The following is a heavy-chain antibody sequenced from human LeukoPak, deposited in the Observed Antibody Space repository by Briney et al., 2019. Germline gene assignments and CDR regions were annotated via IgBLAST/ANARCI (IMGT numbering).Heavy chain of an antibody. CDR3: ARPADTIP. CDR1: GYTFTDYW. V-gene: IGHV5-51*01. J-gene: IGHJ5*02. Sequence: VESLKISCKGSGYTFTDYWIAWVRQMPGQGLELMGIVYPGDSDTRYCPSFQGQATLAADNSTTPAYLQWSSLKASDTAMYFCARPADTIPWGQGTLVTVSS. D-gene: IGHD3-10*01. CDR2: VYPGDSDT.